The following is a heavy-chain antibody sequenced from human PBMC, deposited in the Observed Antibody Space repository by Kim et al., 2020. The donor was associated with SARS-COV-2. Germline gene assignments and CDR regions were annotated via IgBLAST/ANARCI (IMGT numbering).Heavy chain of an antibody. J-gene: IGHJ1*01. CDR3: ARGQDRAKTGD. D-gene: IGHD5-18*01. CDR2: IHPSGSS. V-gene: IGHV4-34*01. CDR1: GASFSGNY. Sequence: SETLSLTCAVYGASFSGNYWSWIRQSPGKGLEWIGEIHPSGSSNYNPSLKSRVTISVDASKNQLSLKLSSVTAADTAVYYCARGQDRAKTGDWGQGTLVT.